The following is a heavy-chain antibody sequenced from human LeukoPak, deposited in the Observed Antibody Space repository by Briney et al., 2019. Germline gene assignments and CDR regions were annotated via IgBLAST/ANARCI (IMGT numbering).Heavy chain of an antibody. J-gene: IGHJ6*02. CDR3: ARQNYYDSSGYYSPHNYYYGMDV. CDR1: GYSFTSYW. CDR2: IYPGDSVT. V-gene: IGHV5-51*01. Sequence: GESLKISCKGSGYSFTSYWIGWVRQTPGKGLEWMGTIYPGDSVTRYSPSFQGQVTISADKSISTAYLQWSSLKASDTAMYYCARQNYYDSSGYYSPHNYYYGMDVWGQGTTVTVSS. D-gene: IGHD3-22*01.